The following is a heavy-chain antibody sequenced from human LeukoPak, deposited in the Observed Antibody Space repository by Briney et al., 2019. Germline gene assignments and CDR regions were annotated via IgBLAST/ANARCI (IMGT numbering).Heavy chain of an antibody. J-gene: IGHJ4*02. V-gene: IGHV3-30*04. CDR3: ARGAVDTTMVPDY. CDR2: ISYDGSDK. D-gene: IGHD5-18*01. Sequence: GGSLRLSCAASGFTFSNYAMHWVRQAPGKGLEWVAVISYDGSDKYYADSVKGRFTISRDNSKNTLYLQMSSLRAEDTAVYYCARGAVDTTMVPDYWGQGTLVTVSS. CDR1: GFTFSNYA.